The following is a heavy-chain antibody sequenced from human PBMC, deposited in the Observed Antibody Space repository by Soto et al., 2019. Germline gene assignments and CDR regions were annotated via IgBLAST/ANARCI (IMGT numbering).Heavy chain of an antibody. CDR3: VRDTALIPGTFDY. CDR1: RSTFMTDA. D-gene: IGHD3-16*01. Sequence: GRSLRLSGVGSRSTFMTDATTWVRQAPGKGLEWVSCGSVSSDKTFYRDCVEGRVTISRYNSKNTLYLQMNRLRDEDTAGYYCVRDTALIPGTFDYWGRGTLVTASS. J-gene: IGHJ4*02. V-gene: IGHV3-23*01. CDR2: GSVSSDKT.